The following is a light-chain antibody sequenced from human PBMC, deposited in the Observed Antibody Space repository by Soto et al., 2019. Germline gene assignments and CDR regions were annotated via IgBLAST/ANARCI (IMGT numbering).Light chain of an antibody. CDR3: SSYTGSSTFV. V-gene: IGLV2-14*01. Sequence: SVLPQPASVSGSPGQSITISCTGTSSDVGGYNYVSWYQQLPGKAPKLMIYDVNNRPSGVSNRFSGSKSGNTASLTISGLQAEDEADYYCSSYTGSSTFVFGTGTKVTVL. CDR1: SSDVGGYNY. J-gene: IGLJ1*01. CDR2: DVN.